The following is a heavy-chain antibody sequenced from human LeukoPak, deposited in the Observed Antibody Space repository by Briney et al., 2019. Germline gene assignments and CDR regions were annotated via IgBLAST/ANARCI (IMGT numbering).Heavy chain of an antibody. Sequence: ASVKVSCKASGYTFTSYGISWVRQAPGQGLEWMGWISAYNGNTNYAQKLQGRATMTTDTSTSTAYMELRSLRSDDTAVYYCARDSEVVTPSDYWGQGTLVTVSS. D-gene: IGHD4-23*01. V-gene: IGHV1-18*01. J-gene: IGHJ4*02. CDR1: GYTFTSYG. CDR2: ISAYNGNT. CDR3: ARDSEVVTPSDY.